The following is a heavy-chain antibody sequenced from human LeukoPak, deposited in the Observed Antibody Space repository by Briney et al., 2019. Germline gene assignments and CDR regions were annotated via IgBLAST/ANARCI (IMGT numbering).Heavy chain of an antibody. J-gene: IGHJ4*02. CDR1: GYTFTSYG. D-gene: IGHD3-3*01. CDR2: ISAYNGNT. Sequence: GASVKVSCKASGYTFTSYGISWVRQAPGQGREWMGWISAYNGNTNYAQKPQSRVTITTDTSTSTAYMALSSLRSDDTAVYYCARVKPVLRFLAWLEYYFDYWGQGTLVTVSS. CDR3: ARVKPVLRFLAWLEYYFDY. V-gene: IGHV1-18*01.